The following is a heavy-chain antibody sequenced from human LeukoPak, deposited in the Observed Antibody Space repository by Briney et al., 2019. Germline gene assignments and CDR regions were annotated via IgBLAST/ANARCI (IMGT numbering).Heavy chain of an antibody. CDR1: GFSFSSYA. Sequence: GGSLRLSCAASGFSFSSYAMSWVRQAPGKGLEWVSAISGSGDSTFYADSVKGRFTVSRDISKNTVYLQMNGLKAEDTAVYYCARDDCSTTPCYAYWGQGTLVTVSS. D-gene: IGHD2-2*01. CDR2: ISGSGDST. J-gene: IGHJ4*02. V-gene: IGHV3-23*01. CDR3: ARDDCSTTPCYAY.